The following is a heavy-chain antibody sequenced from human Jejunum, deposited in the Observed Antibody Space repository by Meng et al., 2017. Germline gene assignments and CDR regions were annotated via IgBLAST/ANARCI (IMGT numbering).Heavy chain of an antibody. J-gene: IGHJ4*02. CDR3: ARDEGSGTYYA. CDR2: IYYSGST. V-gene: IGHV4-59*11. CDR1: GGSISTHY. Sequence: GSLRLSCTVSGGSISTHYWSWIRQPPGKGLEWIGNIYYSGSTNYNSALKGRVTLSLDTSTTQFSLKLTSVTAADTAVYYCARDEGSGTYYAWGQGILVTVSS. D-gene: IGHD3-10*01.